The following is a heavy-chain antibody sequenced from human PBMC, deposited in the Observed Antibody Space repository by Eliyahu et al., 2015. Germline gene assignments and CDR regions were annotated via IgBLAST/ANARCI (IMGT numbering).Heavy chain of an antibody. CDR3: VKESHSRGYGAYFDF. V-gene: IGHV3-30*18. D-gene: IGHD5-12*01. J-gene: IGHJ4*02. CDR1: GFIFSTYG. Sequence: QVHLVESGGGVVQPGRPLRLSCAASGFIFSTYGMQWVRQAPGQGLQWVAVISSDGGTKFYADSVKGRFTISRDNSKNMVYLQMDSLSVEDTAVFYCVKESHSRGYGAYFDFWGQGILVTVSS. CDR2: ISSDGGTK.